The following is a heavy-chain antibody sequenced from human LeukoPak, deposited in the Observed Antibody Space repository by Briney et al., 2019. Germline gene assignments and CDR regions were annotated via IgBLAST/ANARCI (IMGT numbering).Heavy chain of an antibody. V-gene: IGHV3-74*01. CDR1: RFAGPPFSSHW. CDR2: INGDGTMT. Sequence: GGSLRLSCAASRFAGPPFSSHWMHWVRQAPGKGLMWVAHINGDGTMTTYADSVEGRFTISRDNAKNTLFLQMDSLRVEDTAVYYCATDNWYVMNLWGQGTTVTVSS. CDR3: ATDNWYVMNL. D-gene: IGHD1-20*01. J-gene: IGHJ6*02.